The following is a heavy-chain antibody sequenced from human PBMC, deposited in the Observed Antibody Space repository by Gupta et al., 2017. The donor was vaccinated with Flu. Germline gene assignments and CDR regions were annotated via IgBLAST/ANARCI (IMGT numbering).Heavy chain of an antibody. D-gene: IGHD3-16*01. CDR2: IIPILGTT. Sequence: QVQLVQSWAEVKKPGSSVKVPCKASGGAFTNYAFLWVRQAPGQGLEWMGGIIPILGTTQYAQKFPGRSTNTADESTSTAYMELSSLRSEDTAVYYCATKPPSYEYTNYYFDYWGQGTLVTVSS. J-gene: IGHJ4*02. CDR3: ATKPPSYEYTNYYFDY. CDR1: GGAFTNYA. V-gene: IGHV1-69*01.